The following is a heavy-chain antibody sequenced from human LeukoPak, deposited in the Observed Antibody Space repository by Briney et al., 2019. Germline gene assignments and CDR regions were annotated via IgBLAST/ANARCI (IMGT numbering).Heavy chain of an antibody. V-gene: IGHV1-2*02. CDR3: ARVNLFFFFKQKTAYEM. D-gene: IGHD3-3*01. J-gene: IGHJ3*01. CDR2: INPHSGGT. Sequence: ASVKGSGKASGHHYRDHYINWVQHAKGPGLEWMEWINPHSGGTRYATKFQGRVDMSSDMSINTAYMELRSLTSDDTATFYCARVNLFFFFKQKTAYEMWGQGTRVIVSS. CDR1: GHHYRDHY.